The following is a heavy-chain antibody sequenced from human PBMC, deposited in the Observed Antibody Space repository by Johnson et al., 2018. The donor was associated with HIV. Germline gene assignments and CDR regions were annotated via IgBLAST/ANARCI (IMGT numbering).Heavy chain of an antibody. D-gene: IGHD4-17*01. CDR2: IYSGDST. CDR1: GFTVSRNY. V-gene: IGHV3-66*01. Sequence: VQLVESGGGVVQPGRSLRLSCAASGFTVSRNYMSWVRQAPGKGLEWVSIIYSGDSTYYADSVKGRFTISRDNSKNTLYLQMNRLRAEDTAVYYCARMTTTVSHHDGFDIWGQGTMVTVSS. CDR3: ARMTTTVSHHDGFDI. J-gene: IGHJ3*02.